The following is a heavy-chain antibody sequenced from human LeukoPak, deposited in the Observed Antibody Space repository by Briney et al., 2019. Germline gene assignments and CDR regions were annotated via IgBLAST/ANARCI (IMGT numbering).Heavy chain of an antibody. V-gene: IGHV4-59*01. CDR2: IYYSGST. Sequence: SETLSLTCTVSGGSISSYYWSWIRQPPGKGLEWIGYIYYSGSTNYNPSLKSRVTISVDTSKNQFSLKLSSVTAADTAVYYCASGVGVGFDYWGQGTLVTVSS. CDR1: GGSISSYY. CDR3: ASGVGVGFDY. J-gene: IGHJ4*02. D-gene: IGHD1-26*01.